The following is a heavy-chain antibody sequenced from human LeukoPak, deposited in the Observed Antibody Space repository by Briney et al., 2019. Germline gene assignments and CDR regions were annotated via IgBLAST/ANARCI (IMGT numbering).Heavy chain of an antibody. CDR3: ARVDSSSSRGNYFDY. Sequence: PSETLSLTCTVSGGSISSYYWSWIRQPPGKGLEWIGYIYYSGSTNYNPSLKSRVTISVDTSKNQFSLKLSSVTAADTAVYYCARVDSSSSRGNYFDYWGQGILVTVSS. CDR1: GGSISSYY. V-gene: IGHV4-59*01. D-gene: IGHD6-6*01. CDR2: IYYSGST. J-gene: IGHJ4*02.